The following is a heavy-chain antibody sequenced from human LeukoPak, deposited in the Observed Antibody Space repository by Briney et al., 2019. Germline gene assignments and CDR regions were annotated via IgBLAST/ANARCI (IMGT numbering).Heavy chain of an antibody. CDR3: ARGADGVSSNSRGWFDP. D-gene: IGHD2-15*01. CDR2: ISYDGSNK. J-gene: IGHJ5*02. V-gene: IGHV3-30*03. CDR1: GITFSSYG. Sequence: GGSLRLSCGASGITFSSYGMHWVRQAPGKGLEWVASISYDGSNKYYADSVKGRFTISRDNARNSLYLQMNTLRAEDTAVYSCARGADGVSSNSRGWFDPWGQGTLVTVSS.